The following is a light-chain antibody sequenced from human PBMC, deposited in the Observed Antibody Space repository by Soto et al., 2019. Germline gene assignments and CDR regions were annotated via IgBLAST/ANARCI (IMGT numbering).Light chain of an antibody. Sequence: EVVMTQSPATLSVSPGERATLSCRASQSISSYLAWYQQKPGQAPRLLISAASTRATGIPARFSGSGSGTEFTLTINSLQSEDFAFYYCQQYKNWPTFGGGTKVDIK. J-gene: IGKJ4*01. V-gene: IGKV3-15*01. CDR2: AAS. CDR1: QSISSY. CDR3: QQYKNWPT.